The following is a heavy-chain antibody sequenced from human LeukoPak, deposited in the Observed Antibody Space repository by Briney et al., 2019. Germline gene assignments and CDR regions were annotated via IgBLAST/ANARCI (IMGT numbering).Heavy chain of an antibody. D-gene: IGHD7-27*01. CDR2: INQDGTQK. Sequence: GGSLRLSCAGSGVAFSPHWMIWVRQAPGKGLEWVAIINQDGTQKYDVDSVEGRFTISRDNARNSVYLQMTSLGAEDTAVYYCTTGEMDHWGQGTQVTVSS. J-gene: IGHJ4*02. CDR3: TTGEMDH. V-gene: IGHV3-7*01. CDR1: GVAFSPHW.